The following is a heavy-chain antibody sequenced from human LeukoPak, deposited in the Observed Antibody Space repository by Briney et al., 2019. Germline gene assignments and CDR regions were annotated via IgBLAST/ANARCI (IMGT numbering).Heavy chain of an antibody. V-gene: IGHV3-30*04. CDR3: ARGGSGYFDWLLYAHY. Sequence: PGRSLRLSCAASGFTFSSYAMHWVRQAPGKGLEWVAVISYDGSNKYYADSVKGRFTISRDNCKNRLYMQMNSLRAEDTAVYYCARGGSGYFDWLLYAHYWGQGTLVTVSS. CDR2: ISYDGSNK. D-gene: IGHD3-9*01. CDR1: GFTFSSYA. J-gene: IGHJ4*02.